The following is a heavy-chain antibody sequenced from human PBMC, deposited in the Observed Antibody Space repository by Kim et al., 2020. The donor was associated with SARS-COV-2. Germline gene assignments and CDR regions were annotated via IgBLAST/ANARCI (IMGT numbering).Heavy chain of an antibody. CDR1: GFTFSSYG. Sequence: GGSLRLSCAASGFTFSSYGMHWVRQAPGKGLEWVSVISYDGSNKYYADSVKGRFTISRDNSKNTLYVQMNSLRAEDTAVYYCARRDDYGDYVIDYWGQGTLVTVSS. J-gene: IGHJ4*02. D-gene: IGHD4-17*01. CDR3: ARRDDYGDYVIDY. V-gene: IGHV3-33*05. CDR2: ISYDGSNK.